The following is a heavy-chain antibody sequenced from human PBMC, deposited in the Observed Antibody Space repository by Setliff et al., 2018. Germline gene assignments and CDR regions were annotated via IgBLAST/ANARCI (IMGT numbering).Heavy chain of an antibody. CDR3: ATVERVLRFLEWLSRAEYSQH. Sequence: GASVKVSCKASGYTFTSYGISWVRQAPGQGLEWMGGIIPIFGTANYAQKFQGRVTITADESTTTAYMELSSLRSEDTAVYYCATVERVLRFLEWLSRAEYSQHWGQGTLVTVSS. D-gene: IGHD3-3*01. V-gene: IGHV1-69*13. J-gene: IGHJ1*01. CDR1: GYTFTSYG. CDR2: IIPIFGTA.